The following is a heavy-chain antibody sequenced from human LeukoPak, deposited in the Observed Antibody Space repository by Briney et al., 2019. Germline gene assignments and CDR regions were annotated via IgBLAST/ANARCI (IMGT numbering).Heavy chain of an antibody. CDR2: IYSSGST. J-gene: IGHJ3*02. CDR1: GYSISSGYY. D-gene: IGHD6-13*01. V-gene: IGHV4-38-2*01. Sequence: PSETLSLTCAVSGYSISSGYYWGWVRQPAGKGLEWIGRIYSSGSTNYNPSLKSRVTISIDTSRDQFSLKLTSVTAADTAVYYCARVTIPAAGHAFDIWGQGTMVTVSS. CDR3: ARVTIPAAGHAFDI.